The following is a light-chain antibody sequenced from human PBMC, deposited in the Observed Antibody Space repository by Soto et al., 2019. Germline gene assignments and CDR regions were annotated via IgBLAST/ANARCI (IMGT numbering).Light chain of an antibody. J-gene: IGKJ2*01. CDR1: QSISTY. V-gene: IGKV1-39*01. CDR2: AAS. CDR3: QQGYSTPYT. Sequence: DIQMTQSPSSLSASVGDRCTITCRASQSISTYLNWYQQKPGKAPKLLIYAASSLQSGVPSRFSGSGSGTDFTLTISSLQAEDFATYYCQQGYSTPYTFGQGSKLEIK.